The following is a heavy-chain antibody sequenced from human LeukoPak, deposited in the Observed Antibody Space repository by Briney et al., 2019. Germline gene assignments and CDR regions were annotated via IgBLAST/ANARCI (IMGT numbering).Heavy chain of an antibody. J-gene: IGHJ2*01. CDR3: ARTQWLERGYWYFDL. Sequence: PGGSLRLSCAASGFIFSDYYMSWIRQTPEKGLEWVSYIGGNSYYTNYADSVKGRFTISRDNAKNSLYLQMNSLRAEDTAVYYCARTQWLERGYWYFDLWGRGTLVTVSS. CDR1: GFIFSDYY. D-gene: IGHD6-19*01. V-gene: IGHV3-11*03. CDR2: IGGNSYYT.